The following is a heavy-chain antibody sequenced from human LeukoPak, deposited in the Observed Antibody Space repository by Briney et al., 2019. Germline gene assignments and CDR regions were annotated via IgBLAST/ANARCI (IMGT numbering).Heavy chain of an antibody. CDR1: GFTFSSYA. CDR2: ISYDGSNK. J-gene: IGHJ4*02. V-gene: IGHV3-30-3*01. CDR3: AKDYDFWGGSSYYFDY. D-gene: IGHD3-3*01. Sequence: GGSLRLSCAASGFTFSSYAMHWVRQAPGKGLEWVAVISYDGSNKYYADSVKGRFTISRDNSKNTLYLQMNSLRAEDTAVYYCAKDYDFWGGSSYYFDYWGQGTLVTVSS.